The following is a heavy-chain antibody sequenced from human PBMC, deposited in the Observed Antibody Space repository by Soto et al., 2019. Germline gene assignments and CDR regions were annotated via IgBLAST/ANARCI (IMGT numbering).Heavy chain of an antibody. CDR2: IYYSGST. D-gene: IGHD3-10*01. Sequence: QVQLQESGPGLVKPSETLSLTCTVSGGSISSYYWSWIRQPPGKGLEWIGYIYYSGSTNYNPSLKSRVTISVDTSKNQSSRKLSSVTAADTAVYYCARHLYGSGERFDPWGQGTLVTVSS. J-gene: IGHJ5*02. V-gene: IGHV4-59*08. CDR1: GGSISSYY. CDR3: ARHLYGSGERFDP.